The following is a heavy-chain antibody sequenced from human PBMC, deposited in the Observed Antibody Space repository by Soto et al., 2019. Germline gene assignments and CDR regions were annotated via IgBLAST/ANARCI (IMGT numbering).Heavy chain of an antibody. CDR3: ARYPWGYCTNGVCSRHYYYGMDV. D-gene: IGHD2-8*01. CDR1: GGTFSSYA. V-gene: IGHV1-69*13. Sequence: ASVKVSCKXSGGTFSSYAISWVRQAPGQGLEWMGGIIPIFGTANYAQKFQGRVTITADESTSTAYMELSSLRSEDTAVYYCARYPWGYCTNGVCSRHYYYGMDVWGQGTTVTVSS. CDR2: IIPIFGTA. J-gene: IGHJ6*02.